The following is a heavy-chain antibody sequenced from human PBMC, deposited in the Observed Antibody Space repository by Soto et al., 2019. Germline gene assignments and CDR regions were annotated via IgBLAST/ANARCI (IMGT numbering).Heavy chain of an antibody. Sequence: EVQLVESGGGLVQPGGSLRLSCAASGFTFRDHWMHWVRQAPGKGLVWVSRINSDGSTTTYADSVKGRFTISRDNPKSTLYLQLNSLRAEDTALYYCARGYSSGPDYWGQGTLVTVSS. J-gene: IGHJ4*02. D-gene: IGHD6-19*01. CDR3: ARGYSSGPDY. CDR1: GFTFRDHW. V-gene: IGHV3-74*01. CDR2: INSDGSTT.